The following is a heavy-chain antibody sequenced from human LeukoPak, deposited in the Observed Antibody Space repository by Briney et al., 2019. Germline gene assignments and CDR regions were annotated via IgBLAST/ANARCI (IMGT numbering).Heavy chain of an antibody. Sequence: PSETLSLTCTVSGGSISSSSYYWGWIRQPPGKGLEWIGSIYYSGSTYYNPSLKSRVTISVDTSKNQFSLKLSSVTAADTAVYYCARADILTGYYSYFDYWGQGTLVTVSS. D-gene: IGHD3-9*01. V-gene: IGHV4-39*01. CDR2: IYYSGST. CDR1: GGSISSSSYY. J-gene: IGHJ4*02. CDR3: ARADILTGYYSYFDY.